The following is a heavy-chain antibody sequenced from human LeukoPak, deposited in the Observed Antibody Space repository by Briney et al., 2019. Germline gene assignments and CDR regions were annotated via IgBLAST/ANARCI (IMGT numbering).Heavy chain of an antibody. D-gene: IGHD1-26*01. CDR1: GYTFTTYG. V-gene: IGHV1-18*01. J-gene: IGHJ4*02. CDR3: ARGWDSGSCYVI. Sequence: GASVKVSCKTSGYTFTTYGIGWVRQAPGQGLEWMGWISPYNGNTNYAQKLQGRVTMTTDTSTSTAYMELRSLRSDDTAVYYCARGWDSGSCYVIWGQGTLVTVSS. CDR2: ISPYNGNT.